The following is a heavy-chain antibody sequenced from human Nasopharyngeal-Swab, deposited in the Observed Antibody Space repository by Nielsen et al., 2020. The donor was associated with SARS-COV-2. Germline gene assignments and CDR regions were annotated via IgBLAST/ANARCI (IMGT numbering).Heavy chain of an antibody. J-gene: IGHJ6*02. D-gene: IGHD6-13*01. CDR2: ISWNSGSI. CDR3: AKDIPLAAAGAVYYYCMDV. CDR1: GCTVDDYA. V-gene: IGHV3-9*01. Sequence: SLILAWAACGCTVDDYAMHWVRNRPVKVLEWVSGISWNSGSICYADSVKGRFTISRDNAKNSLYLQMNSLSAEDTALYFCAKDIPLAAAGAVYYYCMDVWGQGTTVTVSS.